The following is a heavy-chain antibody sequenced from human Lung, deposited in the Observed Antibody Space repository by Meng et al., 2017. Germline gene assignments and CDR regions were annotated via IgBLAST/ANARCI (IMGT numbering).Heavy chain of an antibody. V-gene: IGHV4-34*01. J-gene: IGHJ4*02. CDR2: INHSGST. CDR1: GGSFSDYF. CDR3: ARGPTTMAHDFDY. D-gene: IGHD4-11*01. Sequence: QVQLPRWGAVLLNPSATWSLTCVVSGGSFSDYFWSWIRQPPGKGLEWIGEINHSGSTNYNPSLESRATISVDTSQNNLSLKLSSVTAADSAVYYCARGPTTMAHDFDYWGQGTLVTVSS.